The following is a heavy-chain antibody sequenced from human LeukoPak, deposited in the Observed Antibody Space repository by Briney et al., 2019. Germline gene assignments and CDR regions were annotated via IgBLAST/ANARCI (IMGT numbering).Heavy chain of an antibody. J-gene: IGHJ4*02. CDR2: IYPGDSDT. CDR3: ARRNYYGSGSYPPPSFFDY. Sequence: GESLKISCKGSGYSFTSYWIGWLRQIPGKGLEWMGIIYPGDSDTRYSPSFQGQVTISADKSISTAYLQWSSLKASDTAMYYCARRNYYGSGSYPPPSFFDYWGQGTLVTVSS. D-gene: IGHD3-10*01. CDR1: GYSFTSYW. V-gene: IGHV5-51*01.